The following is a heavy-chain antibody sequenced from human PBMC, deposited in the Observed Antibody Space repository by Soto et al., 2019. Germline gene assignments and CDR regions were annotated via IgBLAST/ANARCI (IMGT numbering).Heavy chain of an antibody. V-gene: IGHV4-31*03. J-gene: IGHJ4*02. CDR3: AREPGV. Sequence: SSETLSLTCTVSGGSIRSYYWSWIRQHPGKGLEWIGYIYYSGSTYYNPPLKSRVTISVDTSKNQFSLKLSSVTAADTAVYYCAREPGVWGQGTLVTVSS. CDR1: GGSIRSYY. D-gene: IGHD3-10*01. CDR2: IYYSGST.